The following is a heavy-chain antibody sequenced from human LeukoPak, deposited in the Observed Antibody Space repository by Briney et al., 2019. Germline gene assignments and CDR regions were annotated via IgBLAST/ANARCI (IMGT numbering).Heavy chain of an antibody. V-gene: IGHV3-30-3*01. CDR3: ARDGGAASTFDY. D-gene: IGHD6-13*01. Sequence: PGRSLRLSCAASGFTFSTYSMQWVRQAPGKGLEWVAVTSYNENSKFYADSVKGRFTISRDNSKNMLYLQMNSLRTEDTAVYYCARDGGAASTFDYWGQGTLVTVSS. CDR1: GFTFSTYS. J-gene: IGHJ4*02. CDR2: TSYNENSK.